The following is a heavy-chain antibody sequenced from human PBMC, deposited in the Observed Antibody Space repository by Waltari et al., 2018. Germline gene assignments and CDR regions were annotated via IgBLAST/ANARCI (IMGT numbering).Heavy chain of an antibody. CDR1: GFTFRSYS. CDR3: AKERRYYGSGSEFDS. CDR2: TSYEGSNK. V-gene: IGHV3-30*18. D-gene: IGHD3-10*01. J-gene: IGHJ4*02. Sequence: SCAVSGFTFRSYSIHWFRQATGKGLEWLAVTSYEGSNKYYADSVKGRFTISRDNSENTLYLKMHSLTTEDTAVYYCAKERRYYGSGSEFDSCGQGTLVAVSS.